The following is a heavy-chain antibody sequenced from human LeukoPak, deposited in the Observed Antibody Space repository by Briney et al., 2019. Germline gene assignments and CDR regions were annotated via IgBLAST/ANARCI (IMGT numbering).Heavy chain of an antibody. D-gene: IGHD3-10*01. CDR1: GGSFSGYY. CDR3: ARGLWFGDY. Sequence: SETLSLTCAVYGGSFSGYYWSWIRQPPVKGLEWIGEINHSGSTNYNPSLKSRVTISVDTSKNQFSLKLSSVTAADTAVYYCARGLWFGDYWGQGTLVTVSS. CDR2: INHSGST. J-gene: IGHJ4*02. V-gene: IGHV4-34*01.